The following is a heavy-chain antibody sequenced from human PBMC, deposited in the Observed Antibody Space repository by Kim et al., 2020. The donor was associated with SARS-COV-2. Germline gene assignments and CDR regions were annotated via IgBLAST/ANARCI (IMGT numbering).Heavy chain of an antibody. Sequence: YNDYAVSVKSRITINPNTSKNQFSLQLNSVTPEDTAVYYCGRSIPGATNYWGQGTLVTVSS. CDR3: GRSIPGATNY. D-gene: IGHD3-10*01. CDR2: YN. J-gene: IGHJ4*02. V-gene: IGHV6-1*01.